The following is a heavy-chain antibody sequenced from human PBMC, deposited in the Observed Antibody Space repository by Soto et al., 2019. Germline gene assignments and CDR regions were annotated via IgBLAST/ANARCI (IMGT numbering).Heavy chain of an antibody. J-gene: IGHJ6*02. Sequence: ASVKVSCKASGYTFTGYYMHWVLHAPGQALEWMGWIKSNSGGTNYAQKFQGWVTMTRDTSISTAYTELSRLRSDDTAVYYCARDGGGSSSWFSYYGMDVWGQGTTVTVSS. CDR1: GYTFTGYY. CDR2: IKSNSGGT. D-gene: IGHD6-13*01. V-gene: IGHV1-2*04. CDR3: ARDGGGSSSWFSYYGMDV.